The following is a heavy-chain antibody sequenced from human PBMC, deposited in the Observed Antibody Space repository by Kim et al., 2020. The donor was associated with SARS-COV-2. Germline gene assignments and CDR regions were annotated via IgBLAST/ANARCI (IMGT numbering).Heavy chain of an antibody. V-gene: IGHV7-4-1*02. CDR2: INTNTGNP. CDR1: GYTFTTYA. CDR3: ARSEAFDY. Sequence: ASVKVSCKGSGYTFTTYAMNWVRQAPGQGLEWIGWINTNTGNPTYAQGFTGRFALSLDTSVSTAYLQISSLKTEDTAVYYCARSEAFDYWGLGTLVTVSS. J-gene: IGHJ4*02.